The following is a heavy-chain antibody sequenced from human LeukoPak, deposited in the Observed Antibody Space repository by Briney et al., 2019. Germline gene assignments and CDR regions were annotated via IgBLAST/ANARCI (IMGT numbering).Heavy chain of an antibody. V-gene: IGHV3-21*01. Sequence: GGSLRLSCAASGFTFSSYSMNWVRQAPGKGLEWVSSISSSSSYIFYADSVKGRFTISRDNAKNTLYLQMNSLRPEDTAVYYCARDSTSSWETAFDVWGQGTMVTVSS. CDR3: ARDSTSSWETAFDV. D-gene: IGHD1-26*01. J-gene: IGHJ3*01. CDR1: GFTFSSYS. CDR2: ISSSSSYI.